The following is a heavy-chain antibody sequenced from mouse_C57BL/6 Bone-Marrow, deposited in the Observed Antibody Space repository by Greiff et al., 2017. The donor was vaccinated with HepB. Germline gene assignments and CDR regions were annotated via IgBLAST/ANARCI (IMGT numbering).Heavy chain of an antibody. CDR3: ARRDYAPMDY. Sequence: VQLQQPGAELVKPGASVKLSCKASAYTFTSYWMQWVKQRPGQGLEWIGEIDPSDSYTNYNQKFKGKATLTVDTSSSTAYMQLSSLTSEDSAVYYCARRDYAPMDYWGQGTSVTVSS. D-gene: IGHD2-4*01. V-gene: IGHV1-50*01. CDR2: IDPSDSYT. CDR1: AYTFTSYW. J-gene: IGHJ4*01.